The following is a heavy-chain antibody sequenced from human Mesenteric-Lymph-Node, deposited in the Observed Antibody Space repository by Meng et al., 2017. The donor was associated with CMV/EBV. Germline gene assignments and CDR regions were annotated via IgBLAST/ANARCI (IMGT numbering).Heavy chain of an antibody. CDR2: IREDGSRK. D-gene: IGHD3-22*01. V-gene: IGHV3-30*02. Sequence: GESLKISCAASGFTFSTYGMHWVRQVSGKGLEWVAFIREDGSRKFYAASVKGRFTISRDNSKNTLYLQLNSLTTEDTAVYYCAREGASSGFFGLFDYWGQGTLVTVSS. CDR1: GFTFSTYG. J-gene: IGHJ4*02. CDR3: AREGASSGFFGLFDY.